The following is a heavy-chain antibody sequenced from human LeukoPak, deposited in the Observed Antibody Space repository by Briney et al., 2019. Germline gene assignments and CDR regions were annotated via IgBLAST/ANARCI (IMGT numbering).Heavy chain of an antibody. CDR3: ARELPADDYYDSSGYYYDAFDI. CDR1: GYTFTSYV. Sequence: PVASVKVSCKASGYTFTSYVINWVRQATGQGLEWMGWMNPNSGNTGYAQKFQGRVTMTRNTSISTAYMELSSLRSEDTAVYYCARELPADDYYDSSGYYYDAFDIWGQGTMVTVSS. D-gene: IGHD3-22*01. J-gene: IGHJ3*02. V-gene: IGHV1-8*01. CDR2: MNPNSGNT.